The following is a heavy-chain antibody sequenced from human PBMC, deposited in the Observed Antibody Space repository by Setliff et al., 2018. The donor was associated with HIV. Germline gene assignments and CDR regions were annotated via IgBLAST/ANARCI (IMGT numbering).Heavy chain of an antibody. CDR3: ARNFGLSPSGKYYYYYGMDI. CDR1: GASDISYIW. D-gene: IGHD3-10*01. V-gene: IGHV4-4*02. Sequence: SETLSLTCAVSGASDISYIWWSWVRQPPGKGLEWIGYIYYSGRTYYNPSLKSRVTISVDTSEIQFSLKLSSVTAADTAVYYCARNFGLSPSGKYYYYYGMDIWGQGTTVTVSS. CDR2: IYYSGRT. J-gene: IGHJ6*02.